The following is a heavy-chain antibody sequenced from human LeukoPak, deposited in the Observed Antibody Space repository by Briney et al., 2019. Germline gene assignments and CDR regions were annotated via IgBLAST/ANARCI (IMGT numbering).Heavy chain of an antibody. CDR1: GFIFSNYA. Sequence: PGGSLRLSCAASGFIFSNYAMSWVRQAPGKGLEWVANMNQDGSQKYYLDSVKGRFTISRDNAKNSLNLQMNSLRAEDSAVYYCASYCSSTSCYTFDYWGQGTLVTVSS. J-gene: IGHJ4*02. CDR2: MNQDGSQK. V-gene: IGHV3-7*01. D-gene: IGHD2-2*02. CDR3: ASYCSSTSCYTFDY.